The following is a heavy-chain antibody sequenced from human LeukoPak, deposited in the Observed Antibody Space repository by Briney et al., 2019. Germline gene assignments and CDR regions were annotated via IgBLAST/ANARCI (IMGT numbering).Heavy chain of an antibody. D-gene: IGHD2-2*01. Sequence: SETLSLTCTVSGGSISSYYWSWIRQPAGKGLEWIGRIYTSGSTNYNPSLKSRVTMLVDTSKNQFSLKLSSVTAADTAVYYCARDSGAVVVPAARPSWFDPWGQGTLVTVSS. CDR2: IYTSGST. V-gene: IGHV4-4*07. CDR1: GGSISSYY. J-gene: IGHJ5*02. CDR3: ARDSGAVVVPAARPSWFDP.